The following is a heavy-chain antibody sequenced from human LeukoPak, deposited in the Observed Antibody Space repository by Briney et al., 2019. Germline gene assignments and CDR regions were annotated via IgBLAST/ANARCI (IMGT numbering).Heavy chain of an antibody. CDR2: INPSDSSP. CDR3: TRSRWFDF. Sequence: ASVMVSCRASGYTFTIYYIHWVRQAPGLGLEWMGMINPSDSSPTYAQKFQGRVTMTRDTFTSTVYMELSSLRSEDTAVYYCTRSRWFDFWGQGTLVTVSS. CDR1: GYTFTIYY. V-gene: IGHV1-46*01. D-gene: IGHD4-23*01. J-gene: IGHJ4*02.